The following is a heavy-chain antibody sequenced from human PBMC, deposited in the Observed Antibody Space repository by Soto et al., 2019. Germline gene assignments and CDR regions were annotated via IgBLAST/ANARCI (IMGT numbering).Heavy chain of an antibody. D-gene: IGHD3-10*01. CDR3: ARDRGVRMAYYFDY. CDR1: GGSISPYY. Sequence: VQLQESGPGLVKPSETLSLTCTVSGGSISPYYWSWIRQPPGRGLEWIGCIFYSGSTNYNPSLNSRVTISEDTSKNQFSLKLSSVTAADTAVYFCARDRGVRMAYYFDYWGKGTPVTVSS. CDR2: IFYSGST. V-gene: IGHV4-59*01. J-gene: IGHJ4*02.